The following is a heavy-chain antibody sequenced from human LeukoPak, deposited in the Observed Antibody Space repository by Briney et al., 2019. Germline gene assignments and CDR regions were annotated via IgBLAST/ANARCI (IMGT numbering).Heavy chain of an antibody. CDR3: AKNRSAVAGRVSYFDS. Sequence: VGCLRLSCAASGFIFGDYTTYCVCEAPRKGLWWVSLISWDGGTTYYVDSVKGRFTISRDNRKSSLYLQMNSLRIEDTAMYYCAKNRSAVAGRVSYFDSWGQGTLVTVSA. V-gene: IGHV3-43*01. D-gene: IGHD6-19*01. CDR1: GFIFGDYT. CDR2: ISWDGGTT. J-gene: IGHJ4*02.